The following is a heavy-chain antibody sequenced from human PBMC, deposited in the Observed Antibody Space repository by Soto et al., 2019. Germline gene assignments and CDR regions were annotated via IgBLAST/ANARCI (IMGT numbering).Heavy chain of an antibody. CDR3: ARQIYDSDTGPNFQYYFDS. CDR2: IDPSDSQT. D-gene: IGHD3-22*01. Sequence: PXDSLTLSRKGSGYSVAGYWITLVRQKPGKGLEWMGRIDPSDSQTYYSPSFRGHVTISVTKSITTVFLQWSSLRASDTAMYYCARQIYDSDTGPNFQYYFDSWGQGTPVTVSS. J-gene: IGHJ4*02. V-gene: IGHV5-10-1*01. CDR1: GYSVAGYW.